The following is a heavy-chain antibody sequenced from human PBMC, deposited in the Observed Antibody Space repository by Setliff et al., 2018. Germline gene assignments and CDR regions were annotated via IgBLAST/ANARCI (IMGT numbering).Heavy chain of an antibody. CDR1: GFTFGSYW. CDR3: TRPLIEMTTMGAFDI. Sequence: GGSLRLSCAASGFTFGSYWMTWVRQAPEKGLEWVANIHQDGSERHYVDSVKGRFTISRDNAKNSLFLHLTSLRAEDTALYYCTRPLIEMTTMGAFDIWGQGTMVTVSS. V-gene: IGHV3-7*01. D-gene: IGHD4-4*01. CDR2: IHQDGSER. J-gene: IGHJ3*02.